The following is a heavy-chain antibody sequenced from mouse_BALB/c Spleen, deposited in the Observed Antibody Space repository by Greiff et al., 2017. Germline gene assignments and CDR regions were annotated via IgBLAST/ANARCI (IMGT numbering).Heavy chain of an antibody. CDR1: GFTFSDYY. CDR2: ISDGGSYT. J-gene: IGHJ3*01. Sequence: EVQGVESGGGLVKPGGSLKLSCAASGFTFSDYYMYWVRQTPEKRLEWVATISDGGSYTYYPDSVKGRFTISRDNAKNNLYLQMSSLKSEDTAMYYCARYQEVAYWGQGTLVTVSA. CDR3: ARYQEVAY. V-gene: IGHV5-4*02.